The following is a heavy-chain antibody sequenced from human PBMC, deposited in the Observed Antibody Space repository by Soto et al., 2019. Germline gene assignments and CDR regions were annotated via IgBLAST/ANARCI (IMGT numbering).Heavy chain of an antibody. V-gene: IGHV4-31*03. Sequence: TLSLTCTVSGCSISSGGYYWSWIRQHPGKGLEWIGYIYYSGSTYYNPSLKSRVTISVDTSKNQFPLKLSSVTPADTAVYYCARENCSGATCWYYFDYWGQGTLVTVSS. CDR2: IYYSGST. J-gene: IGHJ4*02. CDR1: GCSISSGGYY. D-gene: IGHD2-15*01. CDR3: ARENCSGATCWYYFDY.